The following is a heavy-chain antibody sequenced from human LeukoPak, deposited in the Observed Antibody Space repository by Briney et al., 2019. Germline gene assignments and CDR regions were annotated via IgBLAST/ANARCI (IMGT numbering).Heavy chain of an antibody. V-gene: IGHV1-18*01. D-gene: IGHD3-10*01. CDR2: ISAYNGNT. CDR3: ARDLPYGGGSYKLLFDY. CDR1: GYTFTSYG. Sequence: ASVKVSCKASGYTFTSYGISWVRQAPGQGLEWMGWISAYNGNTNYAQKLQGRVTMTTDTSTSTAYMELRSLRSDDTAVYYCARDLPYGGGSYKLLFDYWGQGTLVPVSS. J-gene: IGHJ4*02.